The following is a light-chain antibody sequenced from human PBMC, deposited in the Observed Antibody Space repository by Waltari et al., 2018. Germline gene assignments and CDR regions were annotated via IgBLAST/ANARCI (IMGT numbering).Light chain of an antibody. CDR3: QQYRSYPYT. Sequence: DIQLTQSPSTLSASVGDRVTITCRASRNSDTLLAWCQQKPGKAPKFLIYQASILETGVPSRFSGSGSGTEFTLTISSLQPDDFATYYCQQYRSYPYTFGRGTKLEI. CDR2: QAS. J-gene: IGKJ2*01. CDR1: RNSDTL. V-gene: IGKV1-5*03.